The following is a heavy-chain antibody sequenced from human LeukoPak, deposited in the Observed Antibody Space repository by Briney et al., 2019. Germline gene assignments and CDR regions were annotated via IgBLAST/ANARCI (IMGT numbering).Heavy chain of an antibody. J-gene: IGHJ4*02. D-gene: IGHD2-21*01. CDR2: ISSSSSTI. Sequence: PGGSLRLSCAASGFTFSSYSMNWVRQAPGKGLEWVSYISSSSSTIYYADSVKGRFTISRDNAKNSLYLQMNSLRAEDTAVYYCARDRRRGGGDSHAFLYWGQGTLVTVSS. V-gene: IGHV3-48*01. CDR3: ARDRRRGGGDSHAFLY. CDR1: GFTFSSYS.